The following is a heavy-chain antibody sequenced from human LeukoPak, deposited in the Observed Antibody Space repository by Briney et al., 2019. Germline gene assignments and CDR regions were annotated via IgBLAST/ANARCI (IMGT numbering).Heavy chain of an antibody. CDR1: GYSISSGYY. Sequence: PSETLSLTCTVSGYSISSGYYWGWIRQPPGKGLEWIGSIYHSGSTNYNPSLKSRVTISVDTSKNQFSLKLSSVTAADTAVYYCARLGGFRDYWGQGTLVTVSS. CDR3: ARLGGFRDY. CDR2: IYHSGST. V-gene: IGHV4-38-2*02. J-gene: IGHJ4*02. D-gene: IGHD3-10*01.